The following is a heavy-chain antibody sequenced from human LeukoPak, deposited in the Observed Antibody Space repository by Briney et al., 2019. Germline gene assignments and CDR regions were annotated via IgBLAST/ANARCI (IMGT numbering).Heavy chain of an antibody. CDR1: GGSFSGYY. CDR2: INHSGST. J-gene: IGHJ4*02. V-gene: IGHV4-34*01. D-gene: IGHD1-26*01. Sequence: SDTLSLTCAVYGGSFSGYYLSWIRQPPGKGLEWVGGINHSGSTNYNPSLTSRVTISVNTSNNQFSLKVSAVSAGGAPVCYFPGSRLSGSYGPVYWGQGNLVTVS. CDR3: PGSRLSGSYGPVY.